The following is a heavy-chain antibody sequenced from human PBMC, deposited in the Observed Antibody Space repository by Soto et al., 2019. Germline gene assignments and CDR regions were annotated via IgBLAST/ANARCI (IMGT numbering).Heavy chain of an antibody. CDR3: ATWHEREHAYDV. CDR2: LYDVDGS. D-gene: IGHD1-26*01. CDR1: GLTVSGKKY. Sequence: DVQLVESGGGLIQPGESLRLSCAAFGLTVSGKKYVAWVRQAPGKGLEWVSALYDVDGSFYADSVKGRFTTSSDSSKTTVYLQMNGLRPDDTAVYYCATWHEREHAYDVWGQGTTGTVSS. J-gene: IGHJ3*01. V-gene: IGHV3-53*01.